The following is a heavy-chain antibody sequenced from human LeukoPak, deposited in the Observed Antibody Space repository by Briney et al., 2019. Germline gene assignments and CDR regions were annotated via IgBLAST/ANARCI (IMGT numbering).Heavy chain of an antibody. CDR2: LSAYNGDT. Sequence: ASVNVSCKASVYSFTNYDIIWVRQAPGQGREWMGSLSAYNGDTDFVQKFHGRLSITRNISISTAYMELSTLRSEDTAGSCGSTANNRIAARLLLAYWGQGTLVTVSS. J-gene: IGHJ4*02. V-gene: IGHV1-8*03. CDR3: STANNRIAARLLLAY. CDR1: VYSFTNYD. D-gene: IGHD6-6*01.